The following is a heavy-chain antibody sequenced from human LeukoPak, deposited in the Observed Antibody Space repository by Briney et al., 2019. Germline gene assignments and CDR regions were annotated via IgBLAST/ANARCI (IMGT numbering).Heavy chain of an antibody. V-gene: IGHV1-2*02. Sequence: ASVKVSCKASGYTFTGYYMHWVRQAPGQGLEWMGWINPNSGGTNYAQKFQGRVTMTRDTSISTAYMELSRLRSDDTAVYYCARARGDYYDSSGYYLFDYWGQGTLVTVSS. CDR3: ARARGDYYDSSGYYLFDY. D-gene: IGHD3-22*01. J-gene: IGHJ4*02. CDR1: GYTFTGYY. CDR2: INPNSGGT.